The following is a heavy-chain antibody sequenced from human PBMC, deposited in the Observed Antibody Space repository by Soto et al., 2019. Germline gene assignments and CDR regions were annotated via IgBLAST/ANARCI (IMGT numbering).Heavy chain of an antibody. Sequence: PSETLSLTCTVSGGSISSSSYYWGWIRQPPGKGLEWIGSIYYSGSTYYNPSLKSRVTISVDTSKNQFSLKLSSVTAADTAVYYCARHIAVVGTGLYWFDPWGQGTLVTVSS. D-gene: IGHD6-19*01. CDR3: ARHIAVVGTGLYWFDP. V-gene: IGHV4-39*01. CDR2: IYYSGST. J-gene: IGHJ5*02. CDR1: GGSISSSSYY.